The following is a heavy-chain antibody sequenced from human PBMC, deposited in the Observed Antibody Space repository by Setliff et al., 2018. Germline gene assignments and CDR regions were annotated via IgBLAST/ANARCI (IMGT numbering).Heavy chain of an antibody. D-gene: IGHD6-19*01. V-gene: IGHV4-38-2*01. J-gene: IGHJ4*02. CDR3: ARLGQWRVLGFFDY. CDR2: IFWSGTT. CDR1: GYSISSGYY. Sequence: SETLSLTCAVSGYSISSGYYWGWGRQPPGKGLEWIGTIFWSGTTYYNPSLNSRGTISVDTSRNQFSLRLSSVTAADTAVYYCARLGQWRVLGFFDYWGQGALVTVSS.